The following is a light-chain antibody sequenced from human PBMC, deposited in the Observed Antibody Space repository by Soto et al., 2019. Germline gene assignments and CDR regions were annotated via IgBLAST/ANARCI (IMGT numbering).Light chain of an antibody. Sequence: DIQMTQSPSSLSASVGDRVTITCRASQGISNYLAWYQQKPGQVPKLLIYAASTLQSGVPSRFSDSGSGTDFTLTISSLQPEDVATYYCQKYNSAPYTFGHRTKLEIK. CDR1: QGISNY. CDR3: QKYNSAPYT. CDR2: AAS. J-gene: IGKJ2*01. V-gene: IGKV1-27*01.